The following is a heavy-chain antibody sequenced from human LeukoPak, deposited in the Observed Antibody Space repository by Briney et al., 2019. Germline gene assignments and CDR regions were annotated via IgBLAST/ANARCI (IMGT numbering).Heavy chain of an antibody. J-gene: IGHJ4*02. CDR2: INIRSSAI. D-gene: IGHD1-7*01. V-gene: IGHV3-48*02. CDR1: GFTFSSYS. Sequence: GGSLRLSCAASGFTFSSYSMNWVRQAPGKGLEWISYINIRSSAIHYADSVKGRFAISRDNAKNSLYLQMNSLRDEDTAVYYCARDWAGVELALDYWGQGTLVTVSS. CDR3: ARDWAGVELALDY.